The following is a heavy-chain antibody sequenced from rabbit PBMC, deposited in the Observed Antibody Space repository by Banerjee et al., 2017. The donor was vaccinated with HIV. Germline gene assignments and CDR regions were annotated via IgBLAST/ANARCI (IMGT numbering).Heavy chain of an antibody. CDR3: ARDLTGVTGWNFNL. Sequence: QEQLVEFGGGLVQPEGSLTLTCTASGFSFSSNYYMCWVRQAPGKGLEWIASAYTGSSGSTYYASWAKGRFTISKTSWTTVTLQMTSLTAADTATYFCARDLTGVTGWNFNLWGPGTLVTVS. J-gene: IGHJ4*01. D-gene: IGHD7-1*01. CDR1: GFSFSSNYY. CDR2: AYTGSSGST. V-gene: IGHV1S45*01.